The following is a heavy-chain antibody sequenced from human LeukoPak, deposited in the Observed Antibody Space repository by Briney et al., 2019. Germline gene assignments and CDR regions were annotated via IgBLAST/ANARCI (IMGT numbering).Heavy chain of an antibody. D-gene: IGHD4-17*01. V-gene: IGHV3-23*01. CDR2: ISGSGGST. CDR1: GFTFSSYA. Sequence: PGGSLRLSCAASGFTFSSYAMSWVRQAPGKGLEWVSAISGSGGSTYYADSVKGRFTISKDNSKNTLYLQMNSLRAEDTAVYYCATDYGGYTDPFDYWGQGTLVTVSS. CDR3: ATDYGGYTDPFDY. J-gene: IGHJ4*02.